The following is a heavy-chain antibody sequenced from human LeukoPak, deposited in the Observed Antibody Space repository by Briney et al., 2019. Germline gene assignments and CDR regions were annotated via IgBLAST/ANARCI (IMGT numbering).Heavy chain of an antibody. CDR1: GFTFSRYG. Sequence: GGSLRLSCAASGFTFSRYGMHWVRQAPGKGLEWVAIISYDGSNKYYADSVRGRFTISRDNSKNTLYLQMNSLRAEDTAVYYCASKVYGSYYGQDSFDYWGQGTLVTVSS. CDR3: ASKVYGSYYGQDSFDY. J-gene: IGHJ4*02. CDR2: ISYDGSNK. D-gene: IGHD1-26*01. V-gene: IGHV3-30*03.